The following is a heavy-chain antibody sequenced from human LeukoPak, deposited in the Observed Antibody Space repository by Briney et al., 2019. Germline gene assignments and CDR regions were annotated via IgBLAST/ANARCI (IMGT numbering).Heavy chain of an antibody. CDR3: ARVSGSCDY. Sequence: GGSLRLSCAASGFTFSDYYMSWIRQAPGKGLEWVSYISSSSSYTNYADSVKGRFTISRDNAKNSLYLQMNSLRAEDTPVYYCARVSGSCDYWGQGTLVTVSS. D-gene: IGHD3-10*01. CDR1: GFTFSDYY. V-gene: IGHV3-11*06. J-gene: IGHJ4*02. CDR2: ISSSSSYT.